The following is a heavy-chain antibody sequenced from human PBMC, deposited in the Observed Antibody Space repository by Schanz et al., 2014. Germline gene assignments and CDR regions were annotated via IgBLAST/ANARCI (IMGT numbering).Heavy chain of an antibody. D-gene: IGHD4-17*01. CDR1: GGSVSSGGDY. J-gene: IGHJ3*02. CDR2: VYTSGST. CDR3: ARDRGHGDLPGDI. V-gene: IGHV4-31*03. Sequence: QVQLQESGPGLLKPSQTLSLTCTVSGGSVSSGGDYWSWIRQHPGKGLEWIGRVYTSGSTNYNPSLKSRVTISVDTSKNQFSLNLSSATAADTAVYYCARDRGHGDLPGDIWGQGTMVTVSS.